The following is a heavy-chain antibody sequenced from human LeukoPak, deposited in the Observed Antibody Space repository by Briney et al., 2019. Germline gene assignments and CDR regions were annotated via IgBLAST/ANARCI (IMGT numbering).Heavy chain of an antibody. J-gene: IGHJ5*02. CDR2: INPNSGGT. CDR1: GYTFTGYY. Sequence: ASVKVSCKASGYTFTGYYMHWVRQAPGQGLEWMGWINPNSGGTNYAQKFQGRVTMTRDTSISTAYMELSRLRSDDTAVYYCARDDTYSGSYQYPWGQGTLVTASS. V-gene: IGHV1-2*02. CDR3: ARDDTYSGSYQYP. D-gene: IGHD1-26*01.